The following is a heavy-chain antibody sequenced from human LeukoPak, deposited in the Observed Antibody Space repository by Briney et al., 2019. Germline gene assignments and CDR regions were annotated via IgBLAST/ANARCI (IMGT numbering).Heavy chain of an antibody. CDR2: ISGSGGST. D-gene: IGHD6-19*01. J-gene: IGHJ4*02. Sequence: GGSLRLSCAASGFTVSNNEMSWVRQAPGKGLEWVSVISGSGGSTYYADSVKGRFTISRDNFKNTLYLQMNSLRAEDTAVYYCAKGYSSGWKLDYFDYWGQGTLVTVSS. CDR1: GFTVSNNE. V-gene: IGHV3-23*01. CDR3: AKGYSSGWKLDYFDY.